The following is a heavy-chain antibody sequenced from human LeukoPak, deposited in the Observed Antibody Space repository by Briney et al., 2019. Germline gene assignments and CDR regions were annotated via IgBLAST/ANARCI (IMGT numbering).Heavy chain of an antibody. CDR3: AKDPDIVVVPAATHLDY. CDR2: ISGSGGST. J-gene: IGHJ4*02. Sequence: GGSLRLSCAASGFTFNSYAMSWVRQAPGKGLEWVSAISGSGGSTHYADSVKGRFTISRDNSKNTLYLQMNSLRAEDTAVYYCAKDPDIVVVPAATHLDYWGQGTLVTVSS. CDR1: GFTFNSYA. V-gene: IGHV3-23*01. D-gene: IGHD2-2*01.